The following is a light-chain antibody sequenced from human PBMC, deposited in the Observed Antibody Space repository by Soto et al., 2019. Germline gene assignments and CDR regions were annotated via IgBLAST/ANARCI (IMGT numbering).Light chain of an antibody. CDR1: STDVGGYNY. Sequence: QSVLAQPSSVSGSPGQSITISCTGTSTDVGGYNYVSWYQHHSGKAHKLLIYEVTNRPSGISDRFSGSKSVNTASLTISGLQAEDESDYYCGSYSSTDTPFVFGTGTKLTVL. V-gene: IGLV2-14*01. J-gene: IGLJ1*01. CDR3: GSYSSTDTPFV. CDR2: EVT.